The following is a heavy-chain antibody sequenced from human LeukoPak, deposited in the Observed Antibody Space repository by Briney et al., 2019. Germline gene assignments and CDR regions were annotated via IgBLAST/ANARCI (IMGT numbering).Heavy chain of an antibody. J-gene: IGHJ4*02. CDR1: GFTFNDYA. V-gene: IGHV3-23*01. CDR2: ISGSGDST. CDR3: ARGAYGSGSYFTYYFDY. Sequence: GGSLRLSCAASGFTFNDYAMSWVRQAPGQGLEWVSSISGSGDSTEYTDSVKGRFTISRDNSKNTLYLQMNSLRAEDTAVYYCARGAYGSGSYFTYYFDYWGQGTLVTVSS. D-gene: IGHD3-10*01.